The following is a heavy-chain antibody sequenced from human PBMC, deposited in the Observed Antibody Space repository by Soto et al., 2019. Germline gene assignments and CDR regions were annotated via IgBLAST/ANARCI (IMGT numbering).Heavy chain of an antibody. J-gene: IGHJ4*02. CDR3: ARDQSVSGPTTFHY. Sequence: EVQLIESGGGLVQPGGSLRLSCAASGFTFTKSWMHWVRQTPGKGLEWVSRVNTDGSDTIYADSVKGRFTISRDNAKNTLYLQMNSLTPEDTAMYYCARDQSVSGPTTFHYWGQGALVTVSS. D-gene: IGHD6-19*01. CDR2: VNTDGSDT. V-gene: IGHV3-74*01. CDR1: GFTFTKSW.